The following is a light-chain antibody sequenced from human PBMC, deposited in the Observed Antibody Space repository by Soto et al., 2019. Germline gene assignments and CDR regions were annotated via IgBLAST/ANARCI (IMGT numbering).Light chain of an antibody. CDR1: QSLTSSY. V-gene: IGKV3-20*01. J-gene: IGKJ2*01. CDR3: QQYESAPPSYT. Sequence: EIVLTQSPGTLSLSPGERATLSCRASQSLTSSYLAWYQQKPGQAHRRLIYGASSRAPGIPDRFRGGGSGTRFTATIPGLEPDEFAAYYCQQYESAPPSYTFGQRTKVELK. CDR2: GAS.